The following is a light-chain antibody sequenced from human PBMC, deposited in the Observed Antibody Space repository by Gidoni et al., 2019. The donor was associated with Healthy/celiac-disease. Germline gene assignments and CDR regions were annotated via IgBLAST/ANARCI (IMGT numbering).Light chain of an antibody. V-gene: IGKV1-39*01. Sequence: EIKRTQSPSSLSASVGDRVTITCRASQSISSYLNWYQQKPGTAPKLLIYAASSWQSGVPSRFSGSGSGTDFTLTISSLQPEYFATYFCQQSYSTPRTFGQGTKVEIK. CDR1: QSISSY. CDR2: AAS. J-gene: IGKJ1*01. CDR3: QQSYSTPRT.